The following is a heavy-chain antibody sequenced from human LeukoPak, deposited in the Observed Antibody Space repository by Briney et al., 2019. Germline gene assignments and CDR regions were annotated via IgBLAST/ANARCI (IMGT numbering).Heavy chain of an antibody. V-gene: IGHV4-61*02. Sequence: SQTLSLTCTVSGGSISSGSYYWSWIRQPAGKGLEWIGRIYTSGSTNYNPSLKSRVTISVDTSKYQFSLKLSSVTAADTAVYYCARVVVVAATSRSYYYYYMDVWGKGTTVTVSS. CDR2: IYTSGST. J-gene: IGHJ6*03. D-gene: IGHD2-15*01. CDR3: ARVVVVAATSRSYYYYYMDV. CDR1: GGSISSGSYY.